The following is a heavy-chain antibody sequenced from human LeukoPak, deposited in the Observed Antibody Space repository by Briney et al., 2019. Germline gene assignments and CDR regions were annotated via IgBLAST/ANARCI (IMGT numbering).Heavy chain of an antibody. V-gene: IGHV4-30-2*01. CDR3: ARAKDLYRGKPSNWFDP. CDR2: IYHSGST. Sequence: PSETLSLTCAVSGGSISSGGYSWSWIRQPPGKGLEWIGYIYHSGSTYYNPSLKSRVTISVDRSKNQFSLKLSSVTAADTAVYYCARAKDLYRGKPSNWFDPWGQGTLVTVSS. CDR1: GGSISSGGYS. J-gene: IGHJ5*02. D-gene: IGHD3-10*01.